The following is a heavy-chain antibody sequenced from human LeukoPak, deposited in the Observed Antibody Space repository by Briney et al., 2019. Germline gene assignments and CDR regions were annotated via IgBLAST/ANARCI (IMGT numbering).Heavy chain of an antibody. J-gene: IGHJ4*02. CDR2: IYSGGNT. V-gene: IGHV3-53*01. CDR1: GFTVSSNY. Sequence: GGSLRLSCAASGFTVSSNYMSWVRQAPGKGLEWVSVIYSGGNTYYADSVKGRFTISRDNAKNSLYLQMNSLRDEDTAVYYCARDGRPTDYWGQGTLVTVSS. CDR3: ARDGRPTDY. D-gene: IGHD1-1*01.